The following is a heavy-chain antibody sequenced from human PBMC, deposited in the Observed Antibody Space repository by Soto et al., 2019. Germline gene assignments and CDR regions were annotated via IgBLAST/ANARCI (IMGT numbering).Heavy chain of an antibody. J-gene: IGHJ6*02. D-gene: IGHD2-21*02. CDR1: GFSLSTGGMG. V-gene: IGHV2-5*02. CDR3: VHSRCGGDCLQLYSSLYYYGMDI. CDR2: IYWDGDR. Sequence: QITLKESGPTLVKPTQTLTLTCTFSGFSLSTGGMGVGWIRQPPGKALEWLALIYWDGDRRYRPSLMSRLTIAKDTSKNQVVLTMTNMDPVDTATYYCVHSRCGGDCLQLYSSLYYYGMDIWGQGTTVTVSS.